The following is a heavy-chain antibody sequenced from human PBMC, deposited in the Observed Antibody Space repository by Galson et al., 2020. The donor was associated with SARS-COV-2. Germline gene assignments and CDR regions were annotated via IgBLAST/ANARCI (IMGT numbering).Heavy chain of an antibody. Sequence: GSLRLSCAASGFTFDDYTMHWVRQAPGKGLEWVSLISWNGDSASYAGSVKGRFTISRDNSKNSLHLQMNSLRAEDTALYYCAREGRGLTYGLDVWCQGTPVTVSS. CDR3: AREGRGLTYGLDV. D-gene: IGHD3-16*01. CDR1: GFTFDDYT. CDR2: ISWNGDSA. V-gene: IGHV3-43*01. J-gene: IGHJ6*02.